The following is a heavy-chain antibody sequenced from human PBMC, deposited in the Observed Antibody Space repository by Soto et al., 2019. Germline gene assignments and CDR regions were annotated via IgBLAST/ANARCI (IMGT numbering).Heavy chain of an antibody. V-gene: IGHV5-51*01. D-gene: IGHD5-18*01. CDR1: GYSYTSYW. CDR2: MYLGSIDN. CDR3: ARLDGYSYGQGVRYYGMDV. J-gene: IGHJ6*02. Sequence: PGESLKLYCQGSGYSYTSYWIGWVRQMPGKGLEGMGIMYLGSIDNRYSPSFKGQVTSSADKSISTAYMQWSSLKASDTAMDYGARLDGYSYGQGVRYYGMDVWGQGTTVTVSS.